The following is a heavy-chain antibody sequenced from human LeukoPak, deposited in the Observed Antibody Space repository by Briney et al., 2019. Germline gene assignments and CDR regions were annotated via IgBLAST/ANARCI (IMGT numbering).Heavy chain of an antibody. CDR1: GYTFTGYY. D-gene: IGHD3-10*01. CDR3: ARGSVNAPLTYYYGSGSYSYFDY. Sequence: GASVKVSCEASGYTFTGYYMHWVRQAPGQGLEWMGWINPNSGGTNYAQKFQGRVTMTRDTSISTAYMELSGLRSDDTAVYYCARGSVNAPLTYYYGSGSYSYFDYWGQGTLVTVSS. V-gene: IGHV1-2*02. J-gene: IGHJ4*02. CDR2: INPNSGGT.